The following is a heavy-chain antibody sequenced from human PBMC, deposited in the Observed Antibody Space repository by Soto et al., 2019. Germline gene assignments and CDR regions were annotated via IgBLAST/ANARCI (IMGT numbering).Heavy chain of an antibody. J-gene: IGHJ6*03. CDR2: ISGHNGNT. CDR3: ARFNFTNSVGNYYYFMDV. CDR1: GYTLSNFD. V-gene: IGHV1-18*04. Sequence: QVQLVQSGAEVKKPGASVKVSCKASGYTLSNFDISWVRQAPGQGLEWMAWISGHNGNTNFAQKCQGRVRLTADTSVSTAYMELRSLRSDDTGGYFCARFNFTNSVGNYYYFMDVWGQGTTVTVSS. D-gene: IGHD1-20*01.